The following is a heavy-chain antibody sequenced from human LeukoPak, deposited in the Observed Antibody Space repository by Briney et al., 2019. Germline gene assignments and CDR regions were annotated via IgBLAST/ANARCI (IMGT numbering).Heavy chain of an antibody. Sequence: SETLSLTCTVSGGSISSHYWSWIRQPAGKGLEWIGRIYTSGSTNYNPSLKSRVTISVDTSKNQFSLKLSSVTAADTALYYCAGVEWELRHWFDPWGQGTLVTVSS. D-gene: IGHD1-26*01. CDR3: AGVEWELRHWFDP. CDR1: GGSISSHY. V-gene: IGHV4-4*07. CDR2: IYTSGST. J-gene: IGHJ5*02.